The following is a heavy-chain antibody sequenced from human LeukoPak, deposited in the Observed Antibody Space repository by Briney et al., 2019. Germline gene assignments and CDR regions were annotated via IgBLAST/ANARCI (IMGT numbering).Heavy chain of an antibody. V-gene: IGHV1-69*04. CDR1: GGTFSSYA. CDR2: IIPILGIA. D-gene: IGHD6-13*01. Sequence: SVKVSCKASGGTFSSYAISWVRQAPGQGLEWMGRIIPILGIANYAQKFQGRVTITADESTSTAYMELSSLRSEDTAVYYCARARGIAAAGRVGYYYYMDVWGKGTTVTVSS. J-gene: IGHJ6*03. CDR3: ARARGIAAAGRVGYYYYMDV.